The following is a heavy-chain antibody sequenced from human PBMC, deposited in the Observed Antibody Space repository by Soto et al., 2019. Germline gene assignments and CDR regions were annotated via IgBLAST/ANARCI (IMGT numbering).Heavy chain of an antibody. Sequence: SETLSLTCTVSGGSIGSRSYYWGWIRQPPGKGLEWIGSIYYSGSTYYNPSLKSRVTMFVDTSKNQFSLKLSSVTDADTAVYYCARSARSCTSTTCYPLYYGLDVWGQGTTVTVSS. CDR1: GGSIGSRSYY. CDR3: ARSARSCTSTTCYPLYYGLDV. J-gene: IGHJ6*02. D-gene: IGHD2-2*01. CDR2: IYYSGST. V-gene: IGHV4-39*01.